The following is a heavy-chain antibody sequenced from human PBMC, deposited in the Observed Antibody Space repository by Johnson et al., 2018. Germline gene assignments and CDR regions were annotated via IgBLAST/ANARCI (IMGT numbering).Heavy chain of an antibody. Sequence: QVQLQESGPGLVKPSETLSLTYTVSGGSISSSRYYWGWIRQPPGKGLEYIGIIYYGGSTYYNPSLRSRITISVDTSKNHFSLKVSSVTAAETAVYYCARRDDYYDSSGYYFGAFDIWGQGMMVTVSS. CDR3: ARRDDYYDSSGYYFGAFDI. D-gene: IGHD3-22*01. J-gene: IGHJ3*02. CDR2: IYYGGST. CDR1: GGSISSSRYY. V-gene: IGHV4-39*02.